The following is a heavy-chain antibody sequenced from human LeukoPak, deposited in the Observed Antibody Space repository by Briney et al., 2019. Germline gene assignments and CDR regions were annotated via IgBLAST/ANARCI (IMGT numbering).Heavy chain of an antibody. CDR3: AREREIAVAAVIDPIFDY. V-gene: IGHV4-34*01. CDR1: GGSISSHY. J-gene: IGHJ4*02. Sequence: SETLSLTCTVSGGSISSHYWSWIRQPPGKGLEWIGEINHSGSTNYNPSPKSRVTISVDTSKNQFSLKLSSVTAADTAVYYCAREREIAVAAVIDPIFDYWGQGTLVTVSS. CDR2: INHSGST. D-gene: IGHD6-19*01.